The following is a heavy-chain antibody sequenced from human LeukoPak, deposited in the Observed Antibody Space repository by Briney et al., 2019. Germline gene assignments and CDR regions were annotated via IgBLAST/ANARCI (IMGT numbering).Heavy chain of an antibody. CDR1: GFTFSSYW. CDR2: INSDGSST. CDR3: ARDRPNYYGSDGHYYRRDGDY. V-gene: IGHV3-74*01. J-gene: IGHJ4*02. D-gene: IGHD3-22*01. Sequence: GGSLRLSCAASGFTFSSYWMHWDRQAPGKGLVWVSRINSDGSSTSYADSVKGRFTISRDNAKNTLYLQMHSLRAEDTAVYYCARDRPNYYGSDGHYYRRDGDYWGRGTLVSVSS.